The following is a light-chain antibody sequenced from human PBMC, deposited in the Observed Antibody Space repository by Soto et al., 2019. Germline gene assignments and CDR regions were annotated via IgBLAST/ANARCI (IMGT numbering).Light chain of an antibody. Sequence: QSVLTQPPSVSGAPGQRVTISCTGSSSNIGAGYDGHWYQQLPGTAPKLLIYGNSNRPSGVPDLFSGSKSGSSASLAITGLQADHEADYYCQSYDCSLSGLVFGTGTKLTVL. CDR1: SSNIGAGYD. CDR2: GNS. V-gene: IGLV1-40*01. J-gene: IGLJ1*01. CDR3: QSYDCSLSGLV.